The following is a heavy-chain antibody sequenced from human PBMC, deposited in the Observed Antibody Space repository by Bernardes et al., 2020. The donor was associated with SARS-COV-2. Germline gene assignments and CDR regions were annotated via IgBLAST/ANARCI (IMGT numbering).Heavy chain of an antibody. Sequence: GGSLRLSCAASGFTFSSSVMNWVRQAPGKGLEWVSYISTGGSTKYYADSVKGRFTISRDNAKNSLHLQLNSLRGEDTALYYCARGYFYGPFDYWGQGILVTVSS. CDR1: GFTFSSSV. CDR2: ISTGGSTK. CDR3: ARGYFYGPFDY. J-gene: IGHJ4*02. D-gene: IGHD5-18*01. V-gene: IGHV3-48*03.